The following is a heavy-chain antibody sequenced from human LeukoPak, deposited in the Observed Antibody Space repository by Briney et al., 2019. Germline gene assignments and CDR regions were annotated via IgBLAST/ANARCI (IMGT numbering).Heavy chain of an antibody. CDR2: INPSGGST. D-gene: IGHD3-10*01. Sequence: GASVKVSCKASGYTFTSYGISWVRQAPGQGLEWMGIINPSGGSTSYAQKFRGRVTMTRDTSTSTVYMELSSLRSEDTAVYYCFVLLWFGDYYYGMDVWGQGTTVTVSS. V-gene: IGHV1-46*01. CDR3: FVLLWFGDYYYGMDV. CDR1: GYTFTSYG. J-gene: IGHJ6*02.